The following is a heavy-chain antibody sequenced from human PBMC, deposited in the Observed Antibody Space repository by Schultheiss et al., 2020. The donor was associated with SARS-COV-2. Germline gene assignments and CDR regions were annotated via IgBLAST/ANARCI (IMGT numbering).Heavy chain of an antibody. D-gene: IGHD3-22*01. CDR1: GGSFSGYY. J-gene: IGHJ4*01. CDR2: IHHSGST. Sequence: SQTLSLTCAVYGGSFSGYYWSWIRQPPGKGLEWIGEIHHSGSTNYNPSLRSRVTISVDTSKNQFSLKLSSVTAADTAVYYCAGARYYDSSDYYLPHFDYWGHGTLVTVSS. CDR3: AGARYYDSSDYYLPHFDY. V-gene: IGHV4-34*01.